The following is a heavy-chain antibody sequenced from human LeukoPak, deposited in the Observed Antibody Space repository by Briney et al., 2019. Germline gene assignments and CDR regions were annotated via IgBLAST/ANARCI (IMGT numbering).Heavy chain of an antibody. CDR2: INHSGST. CDR3: ARDQGSSSPYYYYYMDV. Sequence: SETLSLTCAVYGGSFSGYYWSWIRQPPGKGLEWIGEINHSGSTNYNPSLKSRVTMSVDTSKNQFSLKLSSVTAADTAVYYCARDQGSSSPYYYYYMDVWGKGTTVTVSS. D-gene: IGHD6-13*01. V-gene: IGHV4-34*01. CDR1: GGSFSGYY. J-gene: IGHJ6*03.